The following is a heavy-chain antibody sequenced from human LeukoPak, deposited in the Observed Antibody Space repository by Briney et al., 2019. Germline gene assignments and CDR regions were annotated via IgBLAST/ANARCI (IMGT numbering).Heavy chain of an antibody. CDR3: ASGPWELDY. Sequence: GGSLRLSCAASGFTFRSSWMHWVRQAPGKGLVWVSRTNSDGSDTRYADSVKGRFTISRDNAKNTLYLQMNSLRAEDTAVYYCASGPWELDYWGQGTLVTVSS. CDR2: TNSDGSDT. V-gene: IGHV3-74*01. CDR1: GFTFRSSW. D-gene: IGHD1-26*01. J-gene: IGHJ4*02.